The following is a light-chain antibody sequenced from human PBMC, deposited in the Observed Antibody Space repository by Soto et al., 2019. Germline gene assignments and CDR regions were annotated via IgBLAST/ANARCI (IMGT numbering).Light chain of an antibody. V-gene: IGKV1-13*02. CDR1: QGISSA. CDR2: DAS. CDR3: QQFNSYPAVAYT. Sequence: AIQLTQSPSSLSASVGDRVTITCRASQGISSALAWYQQKPGKAPKLLIYDASSLDSGVPSRFSGSGSGTDFTLTISSLQPEDFATYYCQQFNSYPAVAYTFGQGTKLEIK. J-gene: IGKJ2*01.